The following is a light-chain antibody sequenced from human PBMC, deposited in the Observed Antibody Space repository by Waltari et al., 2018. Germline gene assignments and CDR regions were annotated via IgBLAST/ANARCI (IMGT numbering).Light chain of an antibody. V-gene: IGKV1-39*01. CDR2: AAS. J-gene: IGKJ3*01. CDR3: QESVSTPKGT. Sequence: DIQMTQSPSSLSASVGDRVTITCRASQSISTFLNWYQQKEGRAPKLLSYAASTLQRGVPSRFSCSGAGSDFTLTISSLQPEDSATYHCQESVSTPKGTFGPGTKVEIK. CDR1: QSISTF.